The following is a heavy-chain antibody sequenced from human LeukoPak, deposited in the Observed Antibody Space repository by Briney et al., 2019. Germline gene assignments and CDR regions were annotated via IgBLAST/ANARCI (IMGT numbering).Heavy chain of an antibody. D-gene: IGHD3-10*01. J-gene: IGHJ4*02. CDR1: GGSISSSNW. CDR2: IYHSGST. V-gene: IGHV4-4*02. Sequence: SGTLSLTCAVSGGSISSSNWWSWVRQPPGKGLEWIGEIYHSGSTNYNPSLKSRVTISVDKSKNQFSLKLSSVIAADTAVYYCARARGGSREGYFDYWGQGTLVTVSS. CDR3: ARARGGSREGYFDY.